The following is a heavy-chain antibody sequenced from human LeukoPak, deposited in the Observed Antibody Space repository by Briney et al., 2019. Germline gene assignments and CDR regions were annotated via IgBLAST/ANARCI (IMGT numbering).Heavy chain of an antibody. CDR1: GYSFTSYW. CDR3: ARLLVRGVIIDY. Sequence: GESLKISCKGSGYSFTSYWIDWVRQMPGKGLEWMGRIDPSDSYTYYSPSFQGHVPISADKSISTAYLQWSSLKASDTAIYYCARLLVRGVIIDYWGQGTLVTVSS. J-gene: IGHJ4*02. CDR2: IDPSDSYT. V-gene: IGHV5-10-1*01. D-gene: IGHD3-10*01.